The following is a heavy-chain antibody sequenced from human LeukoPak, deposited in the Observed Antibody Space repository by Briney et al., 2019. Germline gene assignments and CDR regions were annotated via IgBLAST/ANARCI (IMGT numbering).Heavy chain of an antibody. Sequence: PGGSLGLSYAASGFTFSSYAMSWVRQAPGKGLEWVSASSGSGGNTYYADSVKGRFTIPRDSSRNTLFLHMNTLRAEDTAIYYCAKDRTVGASYWYLDLWGRGTLVTVSS. CDR1: GFTFSSYA. D-gene: IGHD1-26*01. CDR2: SSGSGGNT. J-gene: IGHJ2*01. V-gene: IGHV3-23*01. CDR3: AKDRTVGASYWYLDL.